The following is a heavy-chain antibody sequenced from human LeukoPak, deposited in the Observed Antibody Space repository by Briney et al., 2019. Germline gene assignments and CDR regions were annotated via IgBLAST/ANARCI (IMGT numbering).Heavy chain of an antibody. CDR2: INAGNGNT. CDR3: ARDRGIAAAGKYNWFDP. CDR1: GYSFTSYW. V-gene: IGHV1-3*01. Sequence: GESLKISCKGSGYSFTSYWISWVRQAPGQRLEWMGWINAGNGNTKYSQKFQGRVTITRDTSASTAYMELSSLRSEDTAVYYCARDRGIAAAGKYNWFDPWGQGTLVTVSS. J-gene: IGHJ5*02. D-gene: IGHD6-13*01.